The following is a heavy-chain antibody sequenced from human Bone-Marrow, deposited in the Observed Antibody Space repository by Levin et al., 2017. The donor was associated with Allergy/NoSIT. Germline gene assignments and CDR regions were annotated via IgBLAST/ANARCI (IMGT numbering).Heavy chain of an antibody. Sequence: LPGGSLRLSCAASGFIFSSDGMHWVRQAPGKGLEWVALISNDGSNKFYADPVKGRFTISRDNTKNTLYLQMNNLRPNDTAVYYCAKERFLLDYWGQGTLVTVSS. D-gene: IGHD3-16*01. J-gene: IGHJ4*02. CDR3: AKERFLLDY. CDR1: GFIFSSDG. CDR2: ISNDGSNK. V-gene: IGHV3-30*18.